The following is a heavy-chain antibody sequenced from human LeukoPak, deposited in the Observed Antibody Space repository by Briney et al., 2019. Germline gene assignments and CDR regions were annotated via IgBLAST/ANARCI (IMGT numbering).Heavy chain of an antibody. J-gene: IGHJ4*02. CDR3: ARGSPPDY. Sequence: GGSLRLSCAASGFIFRRYWMTWVRQAPGKGLEWVANIKEDGSDKYYVDSVKGRFTISRDNAKNSLYLQMNSLRAEDTAVYYCARGSPPDYWGQGTLVTVSS. V-gene: IGHV3-7*01. CDR1: GFIFRRYW. CDR2: IKEDGSDK.